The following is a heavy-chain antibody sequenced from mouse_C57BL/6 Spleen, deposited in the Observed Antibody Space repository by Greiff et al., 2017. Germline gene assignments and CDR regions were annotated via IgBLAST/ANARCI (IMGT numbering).Heavy chain of an antibody. CDR3: ARRPYYSNYENYFDY. Sequence: EVQLQQSVAELVRPGASVKLSCTASGFNIKNTYMHWVKQRPEQGLEWIGRIDPANGNTKYAPKFQGKATITADTSSNTAYLQLSSLTSEDTAIYYCARRPYYSNYENYFDYWGQGTTLTVSS. CDR1: GFNIKNTY. J-gene: IGHJ2*01. D-gene: IGHD2-5*01. V-gene: IGHV14-3*01. CDR2: IDPANGNT.